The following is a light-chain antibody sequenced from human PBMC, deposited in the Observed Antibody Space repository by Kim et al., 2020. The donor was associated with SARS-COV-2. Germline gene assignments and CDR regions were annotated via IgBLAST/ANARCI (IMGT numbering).Light chain of an antibody. CDR1: NGSIDDNY. CDR2: EDD. V-gene: IGLV6-57*03. Sequence: GQTLTISCPHSNGSIDDNYVQWYQQRPGGVPTTVIYEDDQRPSGVSDRFSGSIDNSSNSASLTISGLRTEDEADYYCQSYNRDNVIFGGGTQLTVL. J-gene: IGLJ2*01. CDR3: QSYNRDNVI.